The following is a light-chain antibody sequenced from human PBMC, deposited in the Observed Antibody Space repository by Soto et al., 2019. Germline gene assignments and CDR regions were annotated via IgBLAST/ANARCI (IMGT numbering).Light chain of an antibody. CDR1: SSNIGSTT. V-gene: IGLV1-44*01. CDR2: NNN. Sequence: QAVVTQPPSASGTPGQRVTIACSGSSSNIGSTTVKWYQQLPGTAPKLLIYNNNQRPSGVPDRFSSSKSGTSASLAISGLQSEDEADYYCAAWDDSLNGVVFGGGTKLTVL. CDR3: AAWDDSLNGVV. J-gene: IGLJ3*02.